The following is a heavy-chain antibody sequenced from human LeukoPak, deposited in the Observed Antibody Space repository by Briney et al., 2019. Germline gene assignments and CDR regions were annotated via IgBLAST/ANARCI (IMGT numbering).Heavy chain of an antibody. J-gene: IGHJ6*03. Sequence: GGSLRLSCAVSGFTFDDYAMHWVRQAPGKGLEWVSGINWNGGSTGYADSVKGRFTISRDNAKNSLYLQMNSLRAEDTALYYCARGGITIFGVVICMDVWGKGTTVTVSS. CDR2: INWNGGST. CDR1: GFTFDDYA. V-gene: IGHV3-20*04. CDR3: ARGGITIFGVVICMDV. D-gene: IGHD3-3*01.